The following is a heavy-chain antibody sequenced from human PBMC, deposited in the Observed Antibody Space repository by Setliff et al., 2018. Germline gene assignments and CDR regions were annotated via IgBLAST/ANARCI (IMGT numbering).Heavy chain of an antibody. D-gene: IGHD3-22*01. CDR3: ARGPQKFYSDTSGYYYDALYYYYMDV. V-gene: IGHV1-69*13. J-gene: IGHJ6*03. CDR2: IIPMFGTA. CDR1: GDTFSRSA. Sequence: SVKVSCKASGDTFSRSAINWVRQAPGQGLEWMGGIIPMFGTATYAQKFQGRVTIIADESTSTTYMELSSLRSEDTAVCYCARGPQKFYSDTSGYYYDALYYYYMDVWGKGTTVTVSS.